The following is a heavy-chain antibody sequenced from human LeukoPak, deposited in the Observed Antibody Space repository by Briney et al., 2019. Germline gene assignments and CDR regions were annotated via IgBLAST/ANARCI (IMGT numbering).Heavy chain of an antibody. CDR1: GGSISSGDSY. V-gene: IGHV4-30-4*08. Sequence: SQTLSLTCTVSGGSISSGDSYWSWIRQPPGKGLEWIGYIYYSGSTYYNPSLKSRVTISVDTSKNQFSLKLSSVTAADTAVYYCARLDSGSYVGYWGQGTLVTVSS. CDR2: IYYSGST. D-gene: IGHD3-10*01. J-gene: IGHJ4*02. CDR3: ARLDSGSYVGY.